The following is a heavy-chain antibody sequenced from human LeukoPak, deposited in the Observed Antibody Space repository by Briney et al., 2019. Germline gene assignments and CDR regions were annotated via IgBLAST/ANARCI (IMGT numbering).Heavy chain of an antibody. CDR1: GYSISSRCF. V-gene: IGHV4-38-2*02. J-gene: IGHJ4*02. CDR3: ARGALGDVERIDY. CDR2: IYHSGTT. D-gene: IGHD1-1*01. Sequence: PSETLFLTCNVPGYSISSRCFWGWIRQPPGKGLEWIGIIYHSGTTYYNPSLKSRVSISVDTSKNQFSLKLSSVTAADTAVYYCARGALGDVERIDYWGQGTLVTVSS.